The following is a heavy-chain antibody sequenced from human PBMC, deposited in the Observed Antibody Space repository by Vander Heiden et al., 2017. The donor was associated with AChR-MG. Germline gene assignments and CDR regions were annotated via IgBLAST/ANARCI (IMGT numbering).Heavy chain of an antibody. CDR1: GYTLTELS. CDR2: FDPEDGET. V-gene: IGHV1-24*01. Sequence: QVQLVQSGAEVKKPGASVKVSCKVSGYTLTELSMHWVRQAPGKGLEWMGGFDPEDGETIYAQKFQGRVTMTEDTSTDTAYMELSSLRSEDTAVYYCATGGSLRYFDWLLYSHWGQGTLVTVSS. J-gene: IGHJ4*02. CDR3: ATGGSLRYFDWLLYSH. D-gene: IGHD3-9*01.